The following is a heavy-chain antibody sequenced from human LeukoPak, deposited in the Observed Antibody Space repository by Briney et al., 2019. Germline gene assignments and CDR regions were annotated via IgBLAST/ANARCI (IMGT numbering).Heavy chain of an antibody. D-gene: IGHD1-26*01. V-gene: IGHV3-30*04. CDR3: ARGLLSSARGFDP. Sequence: GGSLRLSCAASGFTFSSYAMHWVRQAPGKGLEWVAVISYDGSNKYYADSVKGRFTISRDNSKNTLYLQMNSLRAEDTAVYYCARGLLSSARGFDPWGQGTLVTVSS. CDR1: GFTFSSYA. CDR2: ISYDGSNK. J-gene: IGHJ5*02.